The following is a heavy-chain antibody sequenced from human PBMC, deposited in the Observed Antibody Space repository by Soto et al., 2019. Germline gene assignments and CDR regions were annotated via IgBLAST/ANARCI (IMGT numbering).Heavy chain of an antibody. D-gene: IGHD3-16*02. CDR2: IKTKRGNWAT. CDR3: VTYDYIWGTSRLRWAY. CDR1: GITLSDSW. J-gene: IGHJ4*02. V-gene: IGHV3-15*01. Sequence: EVQLVDSGGGLAKPGGSLRLSCTGSGITLSDSWMSWVRQAPGQGLEWVARIKTKRGNWATDYAAPVRDRFTISSDDSRNTVYLQMSSLKSEDTGMYYCVTYDYIWGTSRLRWAYWGQGSRVTVSS.